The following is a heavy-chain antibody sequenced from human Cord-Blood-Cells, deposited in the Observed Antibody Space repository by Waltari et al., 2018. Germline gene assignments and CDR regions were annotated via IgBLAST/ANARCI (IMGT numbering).Heavy chain of an antibody. D-gene: IGHD3-22*01. J-gene: IGHJ4*02. CDR3: AIYDSSGYYFDY. Sequence: QLQLQESGPGLVKPSETLSLTCTVSGGSISSSSYYWGWILQPPGKGLEWIGSIYYSGSTYYNPSLKSRVTISVDTSKNQFSLKLSSVTAADTAVYYCAIYDSSGYYFDYWGQGTLVTVSS. CDR2: IYYSGST. CDR1: GGSISSSSYY. V-gene: IGHV4-39*01.